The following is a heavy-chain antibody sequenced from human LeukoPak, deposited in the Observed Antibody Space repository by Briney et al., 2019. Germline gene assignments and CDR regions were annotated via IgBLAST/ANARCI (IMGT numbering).Heavy chain of an antibody. D-gene: IGHD3-10*01. V-gene: IGHV3-7*01. CDR2: IKQDGSEK. Sequence: PGGSLRLSCVASGFTFSSSWMSWVRQAPGKGLEWVANIKQDGSEKYYVDSVKGRFTISRDNAKNSLYLQMNSLRAEDTAVYYCARDSAPGRYYYGSGSSLGAFDIWGQGTMVTVSS. CDR3: ARDSAPGRYYYGSGSSLGAFDI. J-gene: IGHJ3*02. CDR1: GFTFSSSW.